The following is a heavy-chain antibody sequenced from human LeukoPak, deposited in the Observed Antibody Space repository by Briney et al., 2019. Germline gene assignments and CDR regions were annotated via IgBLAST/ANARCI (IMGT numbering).Heavy chain of an antibody. V-gene: IGHV3-9*01. J-gene: IGHJ6*02. CDR3: AKDIHIAVAGGGYYGMDV. D-gene: IGHD6-19*01. Sequence: GGSLRLSCAASGFTFDDYAMHWVRQAPGKGLEWVSGISWNSGSIGYADSVKGRFTISRDNAKNSLYLQMNSLRAEDTALYYCAKDIHIAVAGGGYYGMDVWGQGTTVTVSS. CDR1: GFTFDDYA. CDR2: ISWNSGSI.